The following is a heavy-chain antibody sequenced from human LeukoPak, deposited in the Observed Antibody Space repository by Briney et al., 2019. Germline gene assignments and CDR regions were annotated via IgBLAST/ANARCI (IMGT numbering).Heavy chain of an antibody. CDR2: ISYDGSNK. CDR1: GFTFSSYG. D-gene: IGHD6-13*01. CDR3: AKDSYSSSWYPTFDY. J-gene: IGHJ4*02. V-gene: IGHV3-30*18. Sequence: GRSLRLSCAASGFTFSSYGMHWVRQAPGKGLEWVAVISYDGSNKYYADSVKGRFTIPRDNSKNTLYLQMNSLRAEDTAVYYCAKDSYSSSWYPTFDYWGQGTLVTVSS.